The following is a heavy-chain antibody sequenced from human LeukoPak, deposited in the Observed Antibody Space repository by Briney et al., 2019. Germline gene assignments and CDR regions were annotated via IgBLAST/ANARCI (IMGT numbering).Heavy chain of an antibody. Sequence: ASVKVSCKASAHIFTTYYMHWVRQAPGQGLEWMGWINPDSGGTKYAQKFQGRVTMTRDTSIRTAYMQLSRLSSDDTAVYYCARVDDRGHYYDSSGPRKLFDYWGQGTLVTVSS. CDR1: AHIFTTYY. J-gene: IGHJ4*02. CDR3: ARVDDRGHYYDSSGPRKLFDY. V-gene: IGHV1-2*02. CDR2: INPDSGGT. D-gene: IGHD3-22*01.